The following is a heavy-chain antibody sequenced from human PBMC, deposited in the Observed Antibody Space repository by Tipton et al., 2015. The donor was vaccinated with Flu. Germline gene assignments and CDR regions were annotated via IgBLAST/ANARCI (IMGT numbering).Heavy chain of an antibody. D-gene: IGHD6-19*01. CDR3: AKYSGWFPFLDAFDV. CDR2: ITGSGGTT. J-gene: IGHJ3*01. V-gene: IGHV3-23*01. Sequence: SLRLSCAASGFTFSSYAMSWVRQAPGKGLEWVSSITGSGGTTYYADSVKGRFTISRDNSKNTLYLQLNSLRAEDTALYYCAKYSGWFPFLDAFDVWGQGTLVTVSS. CDR1: GFTFSSYA.